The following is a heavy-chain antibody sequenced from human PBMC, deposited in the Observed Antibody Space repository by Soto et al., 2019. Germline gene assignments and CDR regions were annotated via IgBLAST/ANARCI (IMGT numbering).Heavy chain of an antibody. J-gene: IGHJ3*02. V-gene: IGHV3-15*01. CDR3: TTDVPRGDPKIDAFDI. Sequence: GGSLRLSCAASGFTFSNAWMSWVRQAPGKGLEWVGRIKSKTDGGTTDYAAPVKGRFTISRDDSKNTLYLQMNSLKTEDTAVYYCTTDVPRGDPKIDAFDIWGQGTMVTVSS. D-gene: IGHD2-21*01. CDR1: GFTFSNAW. CDR2: IKSKTDGGTT.